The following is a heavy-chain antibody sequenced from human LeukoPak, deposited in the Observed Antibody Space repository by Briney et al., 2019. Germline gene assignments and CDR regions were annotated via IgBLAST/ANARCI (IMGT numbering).Heavy chain of an antibody. CDR2: IHYDGGST. CDR1: GFTFDEYA. CDR3: AKSGSRKDHYFHYMDV. V-gene: IGHV3-43D*03. Sequence: QSGGSLRLSCAASGFTFDEYAMHWVRQPAGRGLEWVSLIHYDGGSTYYADSVRGRFTISRDSRKNSLYLQMNGLRAEDTALYYCAKSGSRKDHYFHYMDVWGKGTTVTVS. J-gene: IGHJ6*03. D-gene: IGHD3-10*01.